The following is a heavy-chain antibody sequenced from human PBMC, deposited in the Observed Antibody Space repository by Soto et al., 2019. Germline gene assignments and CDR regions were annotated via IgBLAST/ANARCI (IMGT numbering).Heavy chain of an antibody. D-gene: IGHD5-18*01. CDR2: VIPNFETT. CDR1: GGTFNSFA. J-gene: IGHJ6*02. V-gene: IGHV1-69*01. CDR3: ARDQGLYVHTGMVIDYYGMDV. Sequence: QVQLVQSGAEVKKPGSSVKVSCNTSGGTFNSFAISWVPQAPGQGLEWMGGVIPNFETTYYAQKFQGRLTIAADESTATAYMELSSLRSEDTAVYYCARDQGLYVHTGMVIDYYGMDVWGQGTTVTVSS.